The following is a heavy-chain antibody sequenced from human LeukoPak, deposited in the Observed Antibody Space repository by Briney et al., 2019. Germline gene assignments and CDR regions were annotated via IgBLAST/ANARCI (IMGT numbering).Heavy chain of an antibody. CDR2: INPNSGGT. CDR3: ARDRGSYSSSWLYYYYYYMDV. V-gene: IGHV1-2*02. D-gene: IGHD6-13*01. J-gene: IGHJ6*03. CDR1: GGTFSSYA. Sequence: ASVKVSCKASGGTFSSYAINWVRQAPGQGLEWMGWINPNSGGTNYAQKFQGRVTMTRDTSISTAYMELSRLRSDDTAVYYCARDRGSYSSSWLYYYYYYMDVWGKGTTVTVSS.